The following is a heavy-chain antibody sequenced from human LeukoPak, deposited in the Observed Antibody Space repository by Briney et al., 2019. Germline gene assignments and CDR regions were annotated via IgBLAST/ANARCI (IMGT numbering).Heavy chain of an antibody. CDR3: ASQGRNFGISGYFWT. Sequence: GGSLRLSCAASGLTVSTNYMSWVRQAPGKGLEWVSLIYTDASGDNTYYSDSVKGRCTISRDSSKNTVFLLMNRLRAEDTAVYYCASQGRNFGISGYFWTWGQGTLVTVSS. D-gene: IGHD3-3*01. CDR2: IYTDASGDNT. CDR1: GLTVSTNY. V-gene: IGHV3-53*01. J-gene: IGHJ5*02.